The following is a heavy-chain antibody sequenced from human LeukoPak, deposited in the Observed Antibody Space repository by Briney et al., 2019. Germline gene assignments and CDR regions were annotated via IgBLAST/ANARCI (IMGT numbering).Heavy chain of an antibody. CDR2: ISGSGGST. J-gene: IGHJ5*01. CDR3: ARAYSSSWYDF. V-gene: IGHV3-23*01. CDR1: GFTFTSYA. D-gene: IGHD6-13*01. Sequence: GGSLRLSCAASGFTFTSYAMSWVRQAPGQGLEWVAGISGSGGSTYYADSVKGRFTISRDNSKNTLFLQMSSLRAEDTAVYYCARAYSSSWYDFWGQGTLVTVSS.